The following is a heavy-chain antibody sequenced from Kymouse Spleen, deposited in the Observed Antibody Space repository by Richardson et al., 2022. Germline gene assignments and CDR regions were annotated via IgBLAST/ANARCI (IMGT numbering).Heavy chain of an antibody. Sequence: QLQLQESGPGLVKPSETLSLTCTVSGGSISSSSYYWGWIRQPPGKGLEWIGSIYYSGSTYYNPSLKSRVTISVDTSKNQFSLKLSSVTAADTAVYYCARHLYSSGWYYYYYGMDVWGQGTTVTVSS. D-gene: IGHD6-19*01. CDR2: IYYSGST. CDR3: ARHLYSSGWYYYYYGMDV. V-gene: IGHV4-39*01. CDR1: GGSISSSSYY. J-gene: IGHJ6*02.